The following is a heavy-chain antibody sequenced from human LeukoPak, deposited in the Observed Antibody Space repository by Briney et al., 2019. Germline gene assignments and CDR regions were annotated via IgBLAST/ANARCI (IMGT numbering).Heavy chain of an antibody. V-gene: IGHV3-30*03. CDR1: GFTFSSYG. CDR3: ARDKRYSSSPNWFDP. D-gene: IGHD6-6*01. J-gene: IGHJ5*02. Sequence: GGSLRLSCAASGFTFSSYGMHWVRQAPGKGLEWVAVISYDGSNKYYADSVKGRFTISRDNAKNSLYLQMNSLRAEDTAVYYCARDKRYSSSPNWFDPWGQGTLVTVSS. CDR2: ISYDGSNK.